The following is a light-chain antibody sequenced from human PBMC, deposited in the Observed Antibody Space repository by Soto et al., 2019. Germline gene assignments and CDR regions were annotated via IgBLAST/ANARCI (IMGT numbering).Light chain of an antibody. V-gene: IGLV1-47*01. J-gene: IGLJ3*02. CDR1: TPNIGTNY. CDR3: ASWDDSLSGRV. Sequence: QSVLTQPPAASGTPGQRVIISCSGKTPNIGTNYVYWYRHLPGTAPQLLIYRNNQRPSGVPDRFSGSKSRTPASLAISGLRSEDEADYYCASWDDSLSGRVFGGGSKVTGL. CDR2: RNN.